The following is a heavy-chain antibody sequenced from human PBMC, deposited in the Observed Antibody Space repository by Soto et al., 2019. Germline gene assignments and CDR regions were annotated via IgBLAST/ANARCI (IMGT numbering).Heavy chain of an antibody. V-gene: IGHV4-31*03. CDR2: FYYSGST. J-gene: IGHJ5*02. CDR1: GGSISSGGYY. CDR3: ARARWVVTPGHFNWFDP. D-gene: IGHD2-15*01. Sequence: QVQLQESGPGLVKPSQTLSLTCTVSGGSISSGGYYWSWIRQHPGKGLEWIGYFYYSGSTYYNPSLKSRVTISVDASKNQFSLKLSSMTAADTAVYYCARARWVVTPGHFNWFDPWGQGTLVTVSS.